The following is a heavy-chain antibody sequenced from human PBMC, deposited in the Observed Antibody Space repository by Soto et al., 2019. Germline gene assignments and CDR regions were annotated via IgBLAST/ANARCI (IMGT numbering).Heavy chain of an antibody. CDR1: GYTFTSYG. CDR3: ASGWFGEFVYYFDY. D-gene: IGHD3-10*01. V-gene: IGHV1-18*01. CDR2: ISVYNGNT. J-gene: IGHJ4*02. Sequence: QVQLVQSGAEVKKPGASVKVSCKASGYTFTSYGISWVRQAPGQGLEWMGWISVYNGNTNYAQKLQGRVTMTTDTSTSTAYVELRRLRSDDTAVYYCASGWFGEFVYYFDYWGQGTLVTVSS.